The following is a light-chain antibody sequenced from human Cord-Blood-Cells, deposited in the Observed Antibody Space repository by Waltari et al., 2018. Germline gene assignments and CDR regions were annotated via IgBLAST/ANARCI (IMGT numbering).Light chain of an antibody. CDR2: EGS. V-gene: IGLV2-23*01. CDR1: SSDVGSYKL. Sequence: QSALTQPASVSGSPGQSITISCTGTSSDVGSYKLVSWYQQTPGKAPKLMFYEGSKRPSGVFNRCSGSKSGNTASLTISGLQAEDEADYYCCSYAGSSTWVFGGGTKLTVL. CDR3: CSYAGSSTWV. J-gene: IGLJ3*02.